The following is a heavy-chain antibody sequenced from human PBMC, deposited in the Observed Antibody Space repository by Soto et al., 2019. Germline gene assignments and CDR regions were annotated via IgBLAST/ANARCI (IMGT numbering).Heavy chain of an antibody. D-gene: IGHD1-1*01. CDR2: IYATGTT. J-gene: IGHJ5*02. CDR1: GASISGFY. V-gene: IGHV4-4*07. Sequence: PSETLSLTCTVSGASISGFYWSWIRKSAGKGREWIGRIYATGTTDYNPSLKRRVLMSVDASKKQSSLKLRSVPAADTAVYYWVRDGTNTLRDRFDPWGQGISVTVSS. CDR3: VRDGTNTLRDRFDP.